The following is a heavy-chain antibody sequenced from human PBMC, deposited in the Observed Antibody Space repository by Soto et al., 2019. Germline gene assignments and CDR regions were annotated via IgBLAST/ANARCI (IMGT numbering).Heavy chain of an antibody. V-gene: IGHV3-23*01. Sequence: EVQLLESGGGLVQPGGSLRVSCAASGFPFRNFVMSWVRQAPGKGLEWVSAISENGDTTYYADSVRGRFTTSRDNSKNTLYLEMNSLRADDTAVYYCAKGGWRDDYGGQGTLVIVSA. J-gene: IGHJ4*02. D-gene: IGHD2-15*01. CDR2: ISENGDTT. CDR1: GFPFRNFV. CDR3: AKGGWRDDY.